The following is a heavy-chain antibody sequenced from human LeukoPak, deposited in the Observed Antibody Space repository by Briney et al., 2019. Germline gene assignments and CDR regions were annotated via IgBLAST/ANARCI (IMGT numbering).Heavy chain of an antibody. CDR1: GSTFTNYA. CDR2: ISGSGGNT. CDR3: AKDRSSSGSYYPDY. V-gene: IGHV3-23*01. J-gene: IGHJ4*02. Sequence: PGGSLRLSCAASGSTFTNYALTWVRQAPGKGLEWVSAISGSGGNTYSADSVKGRFTISRDNSKNTLYLQMNSLRAEDTAVYYCAKDRSSSGSYYPDYWGQGTLVTVSS. D-gene: IGHD3-10*01.